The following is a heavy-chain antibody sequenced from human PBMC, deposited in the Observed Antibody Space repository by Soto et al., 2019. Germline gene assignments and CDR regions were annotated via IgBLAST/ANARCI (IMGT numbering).Heavy chain of an antibody. CDR2: IIPIFGTA. Sequence: GASVKVSCKASGYTFTGYYMHWVRQAPGQGLEWMGGIIPIFGTANYAQKFQGRVTITADESTSTAYMELSSLRSEDTAVYYCARGAYYDSSVGGAFDIWGQGTMVTVSS. CDR3: ARGAYYDSSVGGAFDI. V-gene: IGHV1-69*13. J-gene: IGHJ3*02. D-gene: IGHD3-22*01. CDR1: GYTFTGYY.